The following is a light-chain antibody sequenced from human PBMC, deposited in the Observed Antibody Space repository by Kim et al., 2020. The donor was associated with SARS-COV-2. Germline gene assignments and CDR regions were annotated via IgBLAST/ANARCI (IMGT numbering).Light chain of an antibody. J-gene: IGLJ1*01. CDR3: SSHAALNNFV. CDR1: SSDIAGYNC. V-gene: IGLV2-8*01. Sequence: QSVLTQPPSASGSPGQSVTISCTGTSSDIAGYNCVSWYQQHPSKAPKLMIYEVSKRPSGVPDRFSGSNSGNTASLTGSGLQAEDEAYYHCSSHAALNNFVFGIGTQVTVL. CDR2: EVS.